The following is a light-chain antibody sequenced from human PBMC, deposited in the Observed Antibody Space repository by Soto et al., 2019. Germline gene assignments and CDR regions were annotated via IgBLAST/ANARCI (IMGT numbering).Light chain of an antibody. CDR2: NNN. CDR1: SSNIGSNS. V-gene: IGLV1-44*01. Sequence: QPVLTQPPSVSATPGQRVTISCSGGSSNIGSNSVNWYQQVPGMAPKLLIYNNNQRPSGVPDRFSGSKSGTSASLAISGLQSEDEADFYCAAWDTSLKVVFGGGTQLTVL. J-gene: IGLJ3*02. CDR3: AAWDTSLKVV.